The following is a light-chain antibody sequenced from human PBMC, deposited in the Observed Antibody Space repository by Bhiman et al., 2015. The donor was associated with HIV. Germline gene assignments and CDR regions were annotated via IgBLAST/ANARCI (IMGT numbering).Light chain of an antibody. CDR1: NIGSKS. CDR3: QVWDNSSDHVV. CDR2: YS. Sequence: SYELTQPPSVSVAPGKTATITCGGNNIGSKSVHWYQQKPGQAPVLVIHYSDRPSGIPERFSGSNSGNTATLTISRVEAGDEADYYCQVWDNSSDHVVFGGGTKLTVL. V-gene: IGLV3-21*04. J-gene: IGLJ2*01.